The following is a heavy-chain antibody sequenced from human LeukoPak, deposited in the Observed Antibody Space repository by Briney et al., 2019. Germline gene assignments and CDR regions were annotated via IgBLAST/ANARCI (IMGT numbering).Heavy chain of an antibody. CDR1: GGSISRDY. CDR3: ARGDIVVVPAAT. V-gene: IGHV4-59*01. CDR2: IYYTGST. D-gene: IGHD2-2*01. J-gene: IGHJ5*02. Sequence: SETLSLTCTVSGGSISRDYWSWIRQPPGKGLEWIGYIYYTGSTNYNPSLNSRVTISLETSKNQFSLNLSSVTAADTAVYYCARGDIVVVPAATWGQGTLVTVSS.